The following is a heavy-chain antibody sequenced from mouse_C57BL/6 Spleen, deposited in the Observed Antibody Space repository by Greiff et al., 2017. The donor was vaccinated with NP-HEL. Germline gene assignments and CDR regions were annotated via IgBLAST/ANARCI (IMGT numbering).Heavy chain of an antibody. V-gene: IGHV1-55*01. CDR1: GYTFTSYW. J-gene: IGHJ3*01. CDR2: IYPGSGST. Sequence: VQLQQPGAELVKPGASVKMSCKASGYTFTSYWITWVKQRPGQGLEWIGDIYPGSGSTNYNEKFKSKATLTVDTSSSTAYMQLSSRTSEDSAVYYWARGNYDYSWFAYWGQGTLVTVSA. D-gene: IGHD2-4*01. CDR3: ARGNYDYSWFAY.